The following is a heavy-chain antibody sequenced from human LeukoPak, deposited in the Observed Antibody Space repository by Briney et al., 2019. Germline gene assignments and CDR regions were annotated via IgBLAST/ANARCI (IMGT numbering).Heavy chain of an antibody. CDR3: ASHITSSSWTTSDY. CDR1: GYTFTSYG. J-gene: IGHJ4*02. V-gene: IGHV1-18*01. D-gene: IGHD6-13*01. Sequence: ASVKVSCKASGYTFTSYGISWVRQAPGQGLEWMGWISAYNGNTNYAQKLQGRVTMTTDTSTSTACMELRSLRSDDTAVYYCASHITSSSWTTSDYWGQGTLVTVSS. CDR2: ISAYNGNT.